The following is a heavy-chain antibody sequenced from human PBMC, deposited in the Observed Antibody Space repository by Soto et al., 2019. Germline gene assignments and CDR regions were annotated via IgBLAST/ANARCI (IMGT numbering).Heavy chain of an antibody. V-gene: IGHV3-30-3*01. Sequence: QVQLVESGGGVVQPGRSLRLSCAASGFTFSNYAMHWVRQAPGKGLEWVTNISNDGTNKNYADSVQGRFTISRDNSQNTVYLQRNTMRLEDTAVYYCTRGWDGYAWREAVEIWGQGTLVRVSS. CDR1: GFTFSNYA. CDR3: TRGWDGYAWREAVEI. CDR2: ISNDGTNK. J-gene: IGHJ3*02. D-gene: IGHD2-2*01.